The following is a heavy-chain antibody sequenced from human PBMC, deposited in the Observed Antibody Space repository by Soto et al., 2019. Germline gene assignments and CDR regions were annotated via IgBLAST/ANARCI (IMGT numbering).Heavy chain of an antibody. D-gene: IGHD3-9*01. J-gene: IGHJ4*02. CDR1: GGSISSYY. V-gene: IGHV4-59*01. CDR3: ARGGHFDWFLTFDY. Sequence: SETLSLTCTVSGGSISSYYWSWIRQPPGKGLEWIGYIYYSGSTNYNPSLKSRVTISVDTSKNQFSLKLSSVTAADTAVYYCARGGHFDWFLTFDYWGQGTLVTVSS. CDR2: IYYSGST.